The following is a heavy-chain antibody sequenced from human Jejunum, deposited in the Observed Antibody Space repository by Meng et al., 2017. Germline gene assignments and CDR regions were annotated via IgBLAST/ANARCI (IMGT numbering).Heavy chain of an antibody. J-gene: IGHJ4*02. V-gene: IGHV1-3*01. CDR1: GYTFTNYA. D-gene: IGHD3-10*01. Sequence: ASVKVSCKASGYTFTNYAIQWVRQAPGQGLEWMGWISAGTANTKYSQKFQGRVTLTRDTSATTAYMELNSLGSEDTAVYYCSRADGSRSYYNGLGDYWGQGTLVTGAS. CDR3: SRADGSRSYYNGLGDY. CDR2: ISAGTANT.